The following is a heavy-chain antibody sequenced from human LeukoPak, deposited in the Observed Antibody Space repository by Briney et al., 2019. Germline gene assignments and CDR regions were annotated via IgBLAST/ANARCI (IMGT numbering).Heavy chain of an antibody. CDR1: GGSFSGYY. J-gene: IGHJ4*02. V-gene: IGHV4-34*12. CDR3: ARGTVLMHYATFDS. D-gene: IGHD2-8*01. CDR2: IIHSGRT. Sequence: SETLSLTCVVDGGSFSGYYWTWICQSPGKGLEWHGEIIHSGRTNYNPSLESRVTLLVDTPKNQFPLKLNSVTAADTAVYYCARGTVLMHYATFDSWGQGTLVTVSS.